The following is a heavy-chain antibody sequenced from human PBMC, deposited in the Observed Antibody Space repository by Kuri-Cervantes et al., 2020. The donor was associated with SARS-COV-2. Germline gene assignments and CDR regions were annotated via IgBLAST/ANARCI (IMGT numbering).Heavy chain of an antibody. Sequence: SETLSLTCTVSGYSISSGYYWGWIRQLPGKGLEWIGSIYHSGSTYYNPSLKSRVTISVDTSKNQFSLKLSSVTAADTAVYYCARRYGGHFHAVAAPGPYYFDYWGQGTLVTVSS. CDR1: GYSISSGYY. D-gene: IGHD6-19*01. V-gene: IGHV4-38-2*02. CDR3: ARRYGGHFHAVAAPGPYYFDY. CDR2: IYHSGST. J-gene: IGHJ4*02.